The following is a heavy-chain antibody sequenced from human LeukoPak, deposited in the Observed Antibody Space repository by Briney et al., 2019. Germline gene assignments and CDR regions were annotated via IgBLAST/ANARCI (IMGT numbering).Heavy chain of an antibody. J-gene: IGHJ4*02. D-gene: IGHD2-15*01. CDR2: MNPNSGNT. Sequence: ASVKVSCKASGYTFTSYDINWVRQATGQGPEWMGWMNPNSGNTGYAQKFQGRVTMTRNTSISTAYMELSSLRSEDTAVYYCARGHEVAGPIDYWGQGTLVTVSS. CDR1: GYTFTSYD. CDR3: ARGHEVAGPIDY. V-gene: IGHV1-8*01.